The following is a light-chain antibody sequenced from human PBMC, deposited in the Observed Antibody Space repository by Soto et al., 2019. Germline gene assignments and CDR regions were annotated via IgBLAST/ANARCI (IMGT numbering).Light chain of an antibody. CDR3: QQYNSYSYT. CDR1: QSISTW. Sequence: DIQMTQSPSTLSASVGDRVIITCRASQSISTWLAWYQQKPGKVPKLLIYKASSLESGVPSRFSGSGSGTEFTLTISSLQPDDFATYYCQQYNSYSYTVGQGTKVDIK. V-gene: IGKV1-5*03. J-gene: IGKJ2*01. CDR2: KAS.